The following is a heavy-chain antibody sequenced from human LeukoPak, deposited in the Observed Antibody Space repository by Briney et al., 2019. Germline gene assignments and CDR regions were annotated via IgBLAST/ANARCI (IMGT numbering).Heavy chain of an antibody. CDR1: GFTFSSYA. D-gene: IGHD6-19*01. CDR2: ISGSGGST. CDR3: ARTHGGDSRGPADY. J-gene: IGHJ4*02. Sequence: PGGSLRLSCAASGFTFSSYAMSWVRQAPGKGLEWVSAISGSGGSTYYADSVKGRFTISRDNAKNSLYLQMNSLRAEDTAVYYCARTHGGDSRGPADYWGQGTLVTVSS. V-gene: IGHV3-23*01.